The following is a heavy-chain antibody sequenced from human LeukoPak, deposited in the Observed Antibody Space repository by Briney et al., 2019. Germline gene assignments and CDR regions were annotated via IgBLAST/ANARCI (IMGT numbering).Heavy chain of an antibody. D-gene: IGHD2-2*01. CDR2: ISAYNGNT. CDR1: GYTFASYD. Sequence: ASVKVSCKASGYTFASYDISWVRQAPGQGLECMGWISAYNGNTNYAQKFQGRVTMTTDTSTSTAYMELRSLRSDDTAVYYCARDFHYCSSTSCFGDAFDIWGQGTMVTVSS. CDR3: ARDFHYCSSTSCFGDAFDI. J-gene: IGHJ3*02. V-gene: IGHV1-18*01.